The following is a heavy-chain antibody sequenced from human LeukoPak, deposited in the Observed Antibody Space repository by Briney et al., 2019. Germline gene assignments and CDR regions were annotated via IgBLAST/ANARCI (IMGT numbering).Heavy chain of an antibody. CDR2: IIPIFGTA. J-gene: IGHJ6*03. V-gene: IGHV1-69*05. CDR1: GGTFSSYA. CDR3: ARDSGPTRGYSGYDKLGHYYYMDV. Sequence: SVKVSCKASGGTFSSYAISWLRQAPGQGLEWMGRIIPIFGTANYAQKFQGRVTITTDESTSTAYMELSSLRSEDTAVYYCARDSGPTRGYSGYDKLGHYYYMDVWGKGTTVTVSS. D-gene: IGHD5-12*01.